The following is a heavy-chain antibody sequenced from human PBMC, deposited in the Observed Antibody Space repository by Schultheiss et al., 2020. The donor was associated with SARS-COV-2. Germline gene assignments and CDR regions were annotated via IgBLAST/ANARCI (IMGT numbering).Heavy chain of an antibody. CDR3: ARRGITMIGEISYWYFDL. J-gene: IGHJ2*01. Sequence: SETLSLTCTVSGGSISSYYWSWIRQPPGKGLEWIGYIYYSGSTNYNPSLKSRVIISVDTSKNQFSLKLSSVTAADTAVYYCARRGITMIGEISYWYFDLWGRGTLVTVSS. CDR1: GGSISSYY. V-gene: IGHV4-59*08. D-gene: IGHD3-22*01. CDR2: IYYSGST.